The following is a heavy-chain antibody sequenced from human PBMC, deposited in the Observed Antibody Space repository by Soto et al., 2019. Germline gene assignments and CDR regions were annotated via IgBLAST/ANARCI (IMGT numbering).Heavy chain of an antibody. CDR3: ARTSGSSSRDQNFDY. D-gene: IGHD6-13*01. CDR2: INHSGST. V-gene: IGHV4-34*01. CDR1: GGPFSGYY. J-gene: IGHJ4*02. Sequence: SETPSLTCPVYGGPFSGYYWSWIRQPPGKGLEWIGEINHSGSTNYNPSLKSRVTISVDTSKNQFSLKLSSVTAADTAVYYCARTSGSSSRDQNFDYWGEGTLVTVSS.